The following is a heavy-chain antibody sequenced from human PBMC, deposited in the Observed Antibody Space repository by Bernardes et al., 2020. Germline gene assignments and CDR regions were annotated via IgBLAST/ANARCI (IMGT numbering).Heavy chain of an antibody. V-gene: IGHV1-46*01. D-gene: IGHD6-13*01. Sequence: ASVKVSCKASGYTFTSYYMHWVRQAPGQGLEWMGIINPSGGSTSYAQKFQGRVTMTRDTSTSTVYMELSSLRSEDTAVYYCARWRMDPYSSSRLVGFDYWGQGTLVTVSS. CDR3: ARWRMDPYSSSRLVGFDY. CDR2: INPSGGST. CDR1: GYTFTSYY. J-gene: IGHJ4*02.